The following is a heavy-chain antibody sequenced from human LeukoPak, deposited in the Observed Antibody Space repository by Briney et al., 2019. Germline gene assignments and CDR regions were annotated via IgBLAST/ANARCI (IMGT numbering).Heavy chain of an antibody. Sequence: PGGSLRLSCAASGFTLRSYEMNWVRQAPGKGLEWVSYISSSGSTIYSADSVKGRFTISRDNAKNSLYLQMNSLRAEDMAVYYCAREQWLLREYFDYWGQGTLVTVSS. CDR2: ISSSGSTI. V-gene: IGHV3-48*03. CDR1: GFTLRSYE. CDR3: AREQWLLREYFDY. J-gene: IGHJ4*02. D-gene: IGHD6-19*01.